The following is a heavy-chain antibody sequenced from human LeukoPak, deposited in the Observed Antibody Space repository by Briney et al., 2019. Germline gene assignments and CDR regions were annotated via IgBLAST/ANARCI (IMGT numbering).Heavy chain of an antibody. CDR2: IIPIFGTA. CDR3: ARARQYWKYYFDY. Sequence: ASVKVSCKASGGTFSSYAISWVRQAPGQGHEWMGGIIPIFGTANYAQKFQGRVTITTDESTSTAYMELSSLRSEDTAVYYCARARQYWKYYFDYWGQGTLVTVSS. CDR1: GGTFSSYA. D-gene: IGHD1-1*01. V-gene: IGHV1-69*05. J-gene: IGHJ4*02.